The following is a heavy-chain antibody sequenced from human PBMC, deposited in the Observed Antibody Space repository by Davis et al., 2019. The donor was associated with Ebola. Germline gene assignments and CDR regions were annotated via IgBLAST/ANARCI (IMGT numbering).Heavy chain of an antibody. CDR2: INHSGST. CDR1: GGSFSGYY. J-gene: IGHJ4*02. CDR3: ARVSSGYPYFDY. V-gene: IGHV4-34*01. Sequence: SETLSLTCAVYGGSFSGYYWSWIRQPPGKGLEWIGEINHSGSTNYNPSPKSRVTISVDKSKNQFSLKLSSVSAADTAVYYCARVSSGYPYFDYWGQGTLVTVSS. D-gene: IGHD3-22*01.